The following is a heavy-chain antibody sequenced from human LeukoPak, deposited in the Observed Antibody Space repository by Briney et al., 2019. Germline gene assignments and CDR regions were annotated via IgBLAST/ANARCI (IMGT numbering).Heavy chain of an antibody. D-gene: IGHD3-3*01. CDR2: ISSSGSTI. V-gene: IGHV3-11*04. J-gene: IGHJ5*02. Sequence: GGSLRLSCAASGFTFSDYYRSWIRQAPGKGLEWVSYISSSGSTIYYPAPEKGRFTISRDNAKNSLYLQMNSLRAEDTAVYYCARDVTYDFWSGYRSRTFDPWGQGTLVTVSS. CDR3: ARDVTYDFWSGYRSRTFDP. CDR1: GFTFSDYY.